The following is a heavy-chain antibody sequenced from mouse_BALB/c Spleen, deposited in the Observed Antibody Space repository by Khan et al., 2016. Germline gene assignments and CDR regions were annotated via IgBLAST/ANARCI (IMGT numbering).Heavy chain of an antibody. CDR1: GFSLTNSG. D-gene: IGHD2-4*01. J-gene: IGHJ3*01. CDR2: IWPGGST. V-gene: IGHV2-9*02. Sequence: QVQLKESGPGLVAPSQSLSITCTVSGFSLTNSGVHWIRQPPGKGLEWLGVIWPGGSTDYNSALMSRLSITKDNSQNQVFLQMISLPTDDTAMYSCARDDQDYDAWFASWGQGTLVIVSA. CDR3: ARDDQDYDAWFAS.